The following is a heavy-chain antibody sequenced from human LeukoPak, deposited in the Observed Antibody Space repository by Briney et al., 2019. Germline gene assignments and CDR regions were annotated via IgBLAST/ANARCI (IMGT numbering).Heavy chain of an antibody. CDR2: MNPNSGNT. D-gene: IGHD3-10*01. V-gene: IGHV1-8*03. CDR3: ARVRGAVSVMDV. CDR1: GYTFTSYD. Sequence: ASVKVSCKASGYTFTSYDINWVRQATGQGLEWMGWMNPNSGNTGNAQKFQGRVTITRNTSISTAYMELSSLRSEDTAVYYCARVRGAVSVMDVWGKGTTVTVSS. J-gene: IGHJ6*04.